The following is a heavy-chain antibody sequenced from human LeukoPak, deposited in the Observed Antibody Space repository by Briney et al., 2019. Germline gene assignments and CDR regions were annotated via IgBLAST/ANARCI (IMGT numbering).Heavy chain of an antibody. V-gene: IGHV3-48*01. D-gene: IGHD6-19*01. CDR1: GFTFSSYS. CDR3: ARDRASQWLVLINAFDI. J-gene: IGHJ3*02. Sequence: GGSLRLSCAASGFTFSSYSMNWVRQAPGKGLEWVSYISSSSSTIYYADPVKGRFTISRDNAKNSLYLQMNSLRAEDTAVYYCARDRASQWLVLINAFDIWGQGTMVTVSS. CDR2: ISSSSSTI.